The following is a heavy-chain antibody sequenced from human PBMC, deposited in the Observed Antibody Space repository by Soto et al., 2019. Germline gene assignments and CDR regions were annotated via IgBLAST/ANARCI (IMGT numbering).Heavy chain of an antibody. D-gene: IGHD3-22*01. CDR3: ARAAYYYNSSGYSPGDY. Sequence: ASVKVSCKASGYTFTSYAMHSVRQAPGQRLGWMGWINAGNGNTKYSQKFQGRVTITRDTSASTAYMEVSSLRSEDTAVYYCARAAYYYNSSGYSPGDYWGQGTLVPVSP. J-gene: IGHJ4*02. V-gene: IGHV1-3*01. CDR1: GYTFTSYA. CDR2: INAGNGNT.